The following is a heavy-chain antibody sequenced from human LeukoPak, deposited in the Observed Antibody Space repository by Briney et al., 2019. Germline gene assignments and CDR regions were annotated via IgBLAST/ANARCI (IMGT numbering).Heavy chain of an antibody. CDR2: INPNSGGT. V-gene: IGHV1-2*06. CDR1: GYTFTGYY. Sequence: ASVKVSCKASGYTFTGYYMHWVRQAPGQGLEWMGRINPNSGGTNYAQKFQGRVTMTRDTSASTAYMELSSLRSEDTAVYYCAGTLGDYTDPFDYWGQGTLVTVSS. J-gene: IGHJ4*02. D-gene: IGHD4-17*01. CDR3: AGTLGDYTDPFDY.